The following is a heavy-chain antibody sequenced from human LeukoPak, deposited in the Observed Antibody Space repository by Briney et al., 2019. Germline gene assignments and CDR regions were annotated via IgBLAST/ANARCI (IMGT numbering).Heavy chain of an antibody. CDR3: ARTYGSGDFDY. V-gene: IGHV4-30-4*01. D-gene: IGHD3-10*01. CDR2: MYYSGNT. CDR1: GVSISSGGFY. Sequence: NPSETLSLTCTVSGVSISSGGFYWGWIRQPPGKGLEYIGYMYYSGNTYYNPSLKSRVTISVDTSKNQFSLKLSSVTAADTAVYYRARTYGSGDFDYWGQGTLVTVSS. J-gene: IGHJ4*02.